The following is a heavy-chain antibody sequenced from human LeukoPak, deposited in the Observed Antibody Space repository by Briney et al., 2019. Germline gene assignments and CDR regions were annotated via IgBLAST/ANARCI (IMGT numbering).Heavy chain of an antibody. Sequence: GGSLRLSCAASGFTVSSNYMSWVRQAPGKGLEWVSVIYSGGSTYYADSMKGRFTISRDNSKNTLYLQMNSLRAEDTAVYYCARRSPAIGSGYPSGFDPWGQGTLVTVSS. J-gene: IGHJ5*02. CDR2: IYSGGST. CDR1: GFTVSSNY. D-gene: IGHD3-22*01. CDR3: ARRSPAIGSGYPSGFDP. V-gene: IGHV3-66*01.